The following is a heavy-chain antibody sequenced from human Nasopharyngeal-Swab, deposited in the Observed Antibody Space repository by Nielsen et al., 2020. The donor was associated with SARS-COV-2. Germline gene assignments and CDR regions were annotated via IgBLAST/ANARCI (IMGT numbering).Heavy chain of an antibody. D-gene: IGHD2-21*02. Sequence: WVRQAPGQGLEWMGWISAYNGNTNYAQKLQGRVTMTTDTSTSTAYMELRSLRSDDTAVYYCARDPDVLVTWFDPWGQGTLVTVSS. V-gene: IGHV1-18*01. J-gene: IGHJ5*02. CDR3: ARDPDVLVTWFDP. CDR2: ISAYNGNT.